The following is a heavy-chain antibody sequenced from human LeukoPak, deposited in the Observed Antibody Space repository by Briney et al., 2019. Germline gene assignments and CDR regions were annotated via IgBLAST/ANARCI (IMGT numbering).Heavy chain of an antibody. D-gene: IGHD3-3*01. Sequence: SETLSLTCTVSGGSISTYYWSWIRQPPGKGLEWIGYIYYSGSTNYNPSLKSRVNISVDTSKNQFSLKLNSLTAADPAVYYCGGGHRSVANNWFDPLGQGTLVTVSS. V-gene: IGHV4-59*01. CDR1: GGSISTYY. CDR2: IYYSGST. CDR3: GGGHRSVANNWFDP. J-gene: IGHJ5*02.